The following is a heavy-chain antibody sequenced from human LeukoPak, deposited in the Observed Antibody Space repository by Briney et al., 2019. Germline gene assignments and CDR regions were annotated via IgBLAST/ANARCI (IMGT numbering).Heavy chain of an antibody. CDR2: INHSGGT. J-gene: IGHJ4*02. Sequence: SETLSLTCTVSGGSISSSYYYWGWIRQPPGKGLEWIGEINHSGGTNYNPSLKSRVTISVDTSKNQFSLKLSSVTAADTAVYYCARGPSRWLQFAAYFDYWGQGTLVTVSS. CDR1: GGSISSSYYY. CDR3: ARGPSRWLQFAAYFDY. V-gene: IGHV4-39*07. D-gene: IGHD5-24*01.